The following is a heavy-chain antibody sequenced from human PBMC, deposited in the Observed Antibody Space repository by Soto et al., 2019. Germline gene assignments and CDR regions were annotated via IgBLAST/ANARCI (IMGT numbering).Heavy chain of an antibody. V-gene: IGHV1-69*01. CDR3: ARSQGSSTSLEIYYYYYYGMDV. CDR2: IIPISGTA. J-gene: IGHJ6*02. Sequence: QVQLVQSGAEVKKPGSSVKVTCKASGGPFSSYAMSWVRQAPGQGHEWMGGIIPISGTANYAQKFQGRVTITADESTSTAYMELSSLRSEDTAVYYCARSQGSSTSLEIYYYYYYGMDVWGQGTTVTVSS. D-gene: IGHD2-2*01. CDR1: GGPFSSYA.